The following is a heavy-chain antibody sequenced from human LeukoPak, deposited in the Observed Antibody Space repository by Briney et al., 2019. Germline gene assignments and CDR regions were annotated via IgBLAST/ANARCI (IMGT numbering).Heavy chain of an antibody. D-gene: IGHD1-1*01. CDR3: ARDPLSTNDFDI. J-gene: IGHJ3*02. CDR1: GGSITNSY. V-gene: IGHV4-59*01. Sequence: SETLSLTCTVSGGSITNSYWNWIRQSPGKGLEWIGYINYSGSTNYNPSLKSRVTTSVDTSKNQFSLKLSSVTAADTAMYFCARDPLSTNDFDIWGQGTMVTVSS. CDR2: INYSGST.